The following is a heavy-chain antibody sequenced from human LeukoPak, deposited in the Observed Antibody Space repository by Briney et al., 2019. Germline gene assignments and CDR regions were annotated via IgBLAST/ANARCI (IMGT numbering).Heavy chain of an antibody. Sequence: PGGSLRLSCAASGFTFSSYGMHWVRQAPGKGLEWVAVIWYDGSNKYYADSVKGRFTISRDNSKNTLYLQMNSLRAEDTAVYYCARGRDITPPNYDFWSGYWQDYYYGMDVWGQGTTVTVSS. D-gene: IGHD3-3*01. CDR3: ARGRDITPPNYDFWSGYWQDYYYGMDV. CDR2: IWYDGSNK. J-gene: IGHJ6*02. V-gene: IGHV3-33*01. CDR1: GFTFSSYG.